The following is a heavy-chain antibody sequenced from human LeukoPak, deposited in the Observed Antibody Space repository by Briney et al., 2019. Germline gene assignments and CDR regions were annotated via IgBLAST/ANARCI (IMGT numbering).Heavy chain of an antibody. D-gene: IGHD5-18*01. J-gene: IGHJ4*02. Sequence: GGSLRLSCAASGFTFSSYAMHWVRQAPGKGLEWVAVISYDGSNKYYADSVKGRFTISRDNSKNTLYLQTNSLRAEDTAVYYCAKEGWRYGYNWGQGTLVTVSS. V-gene: IGHV3-30-3*01. CDR2: ISYDGSNK. CDR3: AKEGWRYGYN. CDR1: GFTFSSYA.